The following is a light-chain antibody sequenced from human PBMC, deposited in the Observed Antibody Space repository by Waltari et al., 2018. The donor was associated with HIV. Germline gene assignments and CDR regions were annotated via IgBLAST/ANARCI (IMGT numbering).Light chain of an antibody. J-gene: IGLJ3*02. CDR3: CSYGGDDTLV. V-gene: IGLV2-23*01. CDR1: STKGGSYSL. Sequence: QAALPQPASVSGSLGQSLTISCTGASTKGGSYSLVSWYQNRPSHAPTLIIYDDSKRPLGISSRFSGSKSGNTASLTISVLQSEDEADYYCCSYGGDDTLVFGGGTKVTAL. CDR2: DDS.